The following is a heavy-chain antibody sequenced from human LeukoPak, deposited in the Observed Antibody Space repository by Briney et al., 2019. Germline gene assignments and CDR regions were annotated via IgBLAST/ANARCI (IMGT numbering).Heavy chain of an antibody. J-gene: IGHJ4*02. CDR1: GFTFSDHY. CDR3: AKDVKYTAYYFDY. Sequence: GGFLRLSCAASGFTFSDHYMDWVRQAPGKGLEWVSAISGSGGSTYYADSVKGRFTISRDNSKNTLYLQMNSLRAEDTAVYYCAKDVKYTAYYFDYWGQGTLVTVSS. D-gene: IGHD2-2*02. V-gene: IGHV3-23*01. CDR2: ISGSGGST.